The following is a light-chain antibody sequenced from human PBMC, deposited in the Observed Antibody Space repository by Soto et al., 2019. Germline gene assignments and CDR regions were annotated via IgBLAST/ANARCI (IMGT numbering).Light chain of an antibody. V-gene: IGKV1-33*01. J-gene: IGKJ4*01. CDR1: QDISNY. CDR3: EQYDNLLLT. Sequence: DIQMTQSPSSLSASVGDRVTITCQASQDISNYLNWYQQKPGKAPQLLIYDASNLETGVPSRFHGSGSGTDFTFTISSLQPEDIATYYCEQYDNLLLTFGVGSKVEVK. CDR2: DAS.